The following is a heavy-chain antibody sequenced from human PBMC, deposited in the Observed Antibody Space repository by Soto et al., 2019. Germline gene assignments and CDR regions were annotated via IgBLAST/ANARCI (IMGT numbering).Heavy chain of an antibody. V-gene: IGHV4-39*01. CDR3: VRRTKVGTTDS. D-gene: IGHD1-1*01. Sequence: SETLSLTCFVSGGSISSSDYYWGWIRQPPGKGLEWIGSIYYSGGTYYNPTLKSRVTISVDMSKNQFSLRLTSVTAADAAVYYCVRRTKVGTTDSWGQGTLVTVSS. CDR1: GGSISSSDYY. J-gene: IGHJ4*02. CDR2: IYYSGGT.